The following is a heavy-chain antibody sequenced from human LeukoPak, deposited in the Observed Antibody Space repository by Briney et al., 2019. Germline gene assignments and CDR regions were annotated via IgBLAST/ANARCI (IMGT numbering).Heavy chain of an antibody. CDR1: GLSLIDYY. J-gene: IGHJ4*01. V-gene: IGHV4-34*01. CDR2: IEHAGRS. Sequence: SETLSLTCAVYGLSLIDYYWSWIRQTPGKGLEWIGEIEHAGRSNYSPSLKRRVVMSVDTSKNQFSLKVNSVTAAETGVYYCAREAVRATGSPYFFDAWGHGTLVTVSS. CDR3: AREAVRATGSPYFFDA. D-gene: IGHD3-9*01.